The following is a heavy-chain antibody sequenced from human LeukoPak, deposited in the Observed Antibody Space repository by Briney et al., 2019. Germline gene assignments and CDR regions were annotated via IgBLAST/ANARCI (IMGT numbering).Heavy chain of an antibody. CDR1: GFTFSKNG. D-gene: IGHD6-13*01. CDR2: IRYDGSNK. V-gene: IGHV3-30*02. CDR3: ARVEGSSWYYFDY. Sequence: GGSLRLSCAASGFTFSKNGIYWVRQAPGKGLEWGAFIRYDGSNKYYADSVKGRFTISRDNSKNTLYLQMNSLRAEDTAVYYCARVEGSSWYYFDYWGQGTLVTVSS. J-gene: IGHJ4*02.